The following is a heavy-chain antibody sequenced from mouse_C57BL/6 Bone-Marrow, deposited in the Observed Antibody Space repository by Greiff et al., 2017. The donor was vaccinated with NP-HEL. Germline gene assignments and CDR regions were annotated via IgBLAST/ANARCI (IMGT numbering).Heavy chain of an antibody. Sequence: EVQLQQSGPELVKPGASVKISCKASGYTFTDYYMNWVKQSHGKSLEWIGDINPNNGGTSYNQKFKGKATLTVDKSSSTAYMELRSLTSEDSAVYYCARGKNYGNYFAWFAYWGQGTLVTVSA. CDR3: ARGKNYGNYFAWFAY. CDR1: GYTFTDYY. J-gene: IGHJ3*01. V-gene: IGHV1-26*01. D-gene: IGHD2-1*01. CDR2: INPNNGGT.